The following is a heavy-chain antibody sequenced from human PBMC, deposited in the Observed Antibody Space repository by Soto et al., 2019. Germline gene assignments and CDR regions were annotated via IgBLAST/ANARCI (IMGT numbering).Heavy chain of an antibody. CDR1: GFTFSSYS. V-gene: IGHV3-48*01. CDR2: ISSSSSTI. Sequence: GGSLRLSCAASGFTFSSYSMNWVRQAPGKGLEWVSYISSSSSTIYYADSVKGRFTISRDNAKNSLYLQMNSLRAEDTAVYYCARTGWVVVPAAEFGYYYYYYMDVWGKGTTVTVSS. D-gene: IGHD2-2*01. CDR3: ARTGWVVVPAAEFGYYYYYYMDV. J-gene: IGHJ6*03.